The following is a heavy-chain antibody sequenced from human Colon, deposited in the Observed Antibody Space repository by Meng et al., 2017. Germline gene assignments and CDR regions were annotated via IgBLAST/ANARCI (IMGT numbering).Heavy chain of an antibody. V-gene: IGHV4-61*08. CDR1: GASVRSPDHQ. D-gene: IGHD3-16*01. CDR3: ARDYWGSLDF. J-gene: IGHJ4*02. CDR2: ARIDYANT. Sequence: VRLQDARPGLVRPSGPLSLICAVSGASVRSPDHQWGWVRQPPGKGLEWIGYARIDYANTNYNPSLKSRVNVSLDTSKNQFSLNVRSVTAADTAVYYCARDYWGSLDFWGQGILVTASS.